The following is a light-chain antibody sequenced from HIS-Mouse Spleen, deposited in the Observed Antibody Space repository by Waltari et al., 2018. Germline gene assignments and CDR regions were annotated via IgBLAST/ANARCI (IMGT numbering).Light chain of an antibody. CDR1: SSNIGAGYD. V-gene: IGLV1-40*01. J-gene: IGLJ3*02. CDR2: GTS. CDR3: QSYDSSLSEGV. Sequence: QSVLTQPPSVSGAPGQSVTISCTGSSSNIGAGYDVHWYQQLPGTAPKLLIYGTSNRPSGVPDRFSGSKSGTSASLAITGLQAEDEADYYCQSYDSSLSEGVFGGGTKLTVL.